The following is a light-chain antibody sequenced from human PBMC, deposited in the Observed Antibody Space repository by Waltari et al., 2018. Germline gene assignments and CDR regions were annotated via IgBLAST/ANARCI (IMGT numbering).Light chain of an antibody. J-gene: IGLJ2*01. Sequence: SYVLTQPPLVSGAPGKPDRIACGGKNIGNKSWHWYQQKPGQAPVVVIYYDSDRPSGIPERFSGSNSGNTATLTISRVEAGDEADYYCQVWDGSSDSVVFGVGTQLTVL. CDR2: YDS. CDR1: NIGNKS. CDR3: QVWDGSSDSVV. V-gene: IGLV3-21*04.